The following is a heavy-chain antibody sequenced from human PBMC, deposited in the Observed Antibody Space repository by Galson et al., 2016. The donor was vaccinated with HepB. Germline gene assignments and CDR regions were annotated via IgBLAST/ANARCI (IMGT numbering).Heavy chain of an antibody. J-gene: IGHJ4*02. Sequence: SLRLSCAASGIVVSSTHFSWVRQTPGEGLEWLATIKPDGSEEYYVDSVKGRFTISRDNARNSVSLQMNSLRAGDTAVYFCARDTRHGGLYWGQGTLVTVSS. V-gene: IGHV3-7*04. CDR1: GIVVSSTH. D-gene: IGHD3-16*01. CDR3: ARDTRHGGLY. CDR2: IKPDGSEE.